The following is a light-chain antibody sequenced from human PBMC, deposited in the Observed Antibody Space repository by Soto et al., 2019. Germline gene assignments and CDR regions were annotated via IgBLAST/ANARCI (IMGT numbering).Light chain of an antibody. V-gene: IGLV1-44*01. CDR3: AAWDGSLKGGV. CDR2: STD. J-gene: IGLJ3*02. CDR1: SSNIGSHP. Sequence: QSVLTQPPSASGTPGQRVTISCSGSSSNIGSHPVDWYQHLPGMAPKLLIYSTDRRPSGITDRFSGSKSGTSASLAISGLQAEDEADYYGAAWDGSLKGGVFGGGTEVTVL.